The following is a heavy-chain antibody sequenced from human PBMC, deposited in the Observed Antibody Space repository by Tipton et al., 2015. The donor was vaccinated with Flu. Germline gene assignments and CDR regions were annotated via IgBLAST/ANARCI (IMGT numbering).Heavy chain of an antibody. J-gene: IGHJ3*02. CDR2: FSWDGDT. CDR1: GFNYDDFN. V-gene: IGHV3-43*01. Sequence: SLRLSCEVSGFNYDDFNMHWVRQAPGKGLEWVSVFSWDGDTYYAESVKGRFTISRDNSKSSLYLRMDSLRTEDTALYFCVKEKGVEGSSGWSAFDTWGQGTMVTVSS. D-gene: IGHD6-19*01. CDR3: VKEKGVEGSSGWSAFDT.